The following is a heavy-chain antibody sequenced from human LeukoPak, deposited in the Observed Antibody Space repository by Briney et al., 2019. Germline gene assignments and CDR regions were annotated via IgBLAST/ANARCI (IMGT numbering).Heavy chain of an antibody. V-gene: IGHV5-51*01. CDR1: GYSFTSYW. CDR2: IYPGDSDT. J-gene: IGHJ4*02. Sequence: GESLKISCKGSGYSFTSYWIGWVRQMPGKGLEWMGIIYPGDSDTRCSPSFQGQVTISADKSISTAYLQWSSLKASDTAMYYCARRDVYCGGDCYSGYDYWGQGTLVTVSS. CDR3: ARRDVYCGGDCYSGYDY. D-gene: IGHD2-21*02.